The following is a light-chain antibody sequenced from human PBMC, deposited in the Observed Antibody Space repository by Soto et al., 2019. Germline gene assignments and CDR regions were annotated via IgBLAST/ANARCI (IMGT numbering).Light chain of an antibody. V-gene: IGLV1-51*01. Sequence: LLTQPPSVSAAPGQKVTISCSGSSSNIGGNSVSWYQQLPGTAPKLLIYDDNKRPSGIPDRFSGSKSGTSATLGITGFQTGDEADYYCGSWDTSLSDYVFGTGTKVTVL. CDR3: GSWDTSLSDYV. CDR1: SSNIGGNS. J-gene: IGLJ1*01. CDR2: DDN.